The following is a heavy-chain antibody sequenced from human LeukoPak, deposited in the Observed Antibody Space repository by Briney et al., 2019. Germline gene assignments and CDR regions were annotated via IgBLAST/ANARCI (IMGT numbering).Heavy chain of an antibody. J-gene: IGHJ6*02. Sequence: GGSLRLSCAASGFTFSSYAMSWVRQAPGKGLEWVSAISGSGGSTYYADSVKGRFTISRDNSKNTLYLQMNSLRAEDTAVYYCARGSLDIVVVVAATIEYGMDVWGQGTTVTVSS. D-gene: IGHD2-15*01. CDR2: ISGSGGST. CDR1: GFTFSSYA. V-gene: IGHV3-23*01. CDR3: ARGSLDIVVVVAATIEYGMDV.